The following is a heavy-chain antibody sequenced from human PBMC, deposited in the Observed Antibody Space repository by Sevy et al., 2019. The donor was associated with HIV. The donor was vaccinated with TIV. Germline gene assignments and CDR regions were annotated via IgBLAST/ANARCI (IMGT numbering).Heavy chain of an antibody. Sequence: GGSLRLSCAASGFTFSDHYMEWVRQAPGKGLEWVGRTRNKADGYTTEYAASVKGRFTISRDDPENSLYLQMNSLKTEDTAVYYCSTHAGIAAAGRVFDYWGQGALVTVSS. CDR3: STHAGIAAAGRVFDY. D-gene: IGHD6-13*01. CDR1: GFTFSDHY. V-gene: IGHV3-72*01. CDR2: TRNKADGYTT. J-gene: IGHJ4*02.